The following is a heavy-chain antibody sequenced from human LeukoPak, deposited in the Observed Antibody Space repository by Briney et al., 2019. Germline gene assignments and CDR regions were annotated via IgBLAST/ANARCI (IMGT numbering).Heavy chain of an antibody. CDR3: GSINYNPSLKSRVTISVDTSGDEFSLKLSSVTVLVCARSCSARVCGISTSCYEEFDY. V-gene: IGHV4-59*01. Sequence: SETLSLTCTVSRGSISSYYWSWIRQPPGKGLEWIGYIYYSGSTNYNPSLKSRVTISVDTSKNQFSLKLSSVTAADPAVYYCGSINYNPSLKSRVTISVDTSGDEFSLKLSSVTVLVCARSCSARVCGISTSCYEEFDYWGQGTLVTVSS. CDR1: RGSISSYY. D-gene: IGHD1-1*01. CDR2: IYYSGST. J-gene: IGHJ4*02.